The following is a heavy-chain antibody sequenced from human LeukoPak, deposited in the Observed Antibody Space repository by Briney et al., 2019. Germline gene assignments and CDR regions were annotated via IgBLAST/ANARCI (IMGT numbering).Heavy chain of an antibody. V-gene: IGHV3-30*02. CDR1: GFTFSSHG. CDR2: IRYDGSNN. J-gene: IGHJ4*02. CDR3: AKDKGIVTAIPFDY. D-gene: IGHD2-21*02. Sequence: QPGGSLRLSCAASGFTFSSHGMHWVRQAPGKGLEWVSFIRYDGSNNYNVDSVKGRFTISRDNSKNTLYLQMNSLRAEDTAVYYCAKDKGIVTAIPFDYWGQGTLVTVSS.